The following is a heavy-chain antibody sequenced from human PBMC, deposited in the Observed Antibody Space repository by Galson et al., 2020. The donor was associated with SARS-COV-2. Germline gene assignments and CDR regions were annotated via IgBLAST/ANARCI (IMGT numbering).Heavy chain of an antibody. V-gene: IGHV4-34*01. D-gene: IGHD3-22*01. Sequence: SETLSLTCAVYGGSFSGYYWSWIRQPPGKGLEWIGEINHSGSTNYNPSLKSRVTISVDTSKNQFSLKLSSVTAADTAVYYCARDRYYYEGGFDPWGQGTLVTVSS. CDR1: GGSFSGYY. CDR3: ARDRYYYEGGFDP. CDR2: INHSGST. J-gene: IGHJ5*02.